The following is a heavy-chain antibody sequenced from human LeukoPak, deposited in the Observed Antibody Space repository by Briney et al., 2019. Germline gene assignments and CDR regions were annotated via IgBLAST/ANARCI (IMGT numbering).Heavy chain of an antibody. Sequence: GGSLRLSCAASGFTFSSYDMHWVRQATGKGLEWVSAIGTAGDTYYPGSVKGRFTISRENAKNSLYLQMNSLRAEDTAVYYCARVAGAIPYYYYYMDVWGKGTTVTISS. V-gene: IGHV3-13*01. J-gene: IGHJ6*03. CDR3: ARVAGAIPYYYYYMDV. CDR1: GFTFSSYD. D-gene: IGHD1-26*01. CDR2: IGTAGDT.